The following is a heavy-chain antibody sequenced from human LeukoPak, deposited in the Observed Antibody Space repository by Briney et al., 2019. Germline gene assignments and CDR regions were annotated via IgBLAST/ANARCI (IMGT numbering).Heavy chain of an antibody. J-gene: IGHJ4*02. CDR3: ARDHCSSTSCYLSAYYFDY. V-gene: IGHV3-21*01. Sequence: GGSLRLSCAASGFTFGSYGMNWVRQAPGKGLEWVSLISGNGDNTYYADSVKGRFTISRDNAKNSLYLQMNSLRAEDTAVYYCARDHCSSTSCYLSAYYFDYWGQGTLVTVSS. CDR1: GFTFGSYG. CDR2: ISGNGDNT. D-gene: IGHD2-2*01.